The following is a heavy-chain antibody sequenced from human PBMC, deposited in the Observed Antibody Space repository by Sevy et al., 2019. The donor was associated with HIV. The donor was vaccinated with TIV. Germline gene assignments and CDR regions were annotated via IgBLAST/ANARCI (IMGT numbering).Heavy chain of an antibody. Sequence: GGSLRLSCAASGFTFSSYAMSWVRQAPGKGLEWVSAIRGSGVSTYYADSVKGRFTISRDNSKNTMYLQMNSLRAEDTAVYYCAKYNYYDSGGEGFDSWGQGTLVTVSS. D-gene: IGHD3-22*01. CDR2: IRGSGVST. V-gene: IGHV3-23*01. CDR1: GFTFSSYA. J-gene: IGHJ4*02. CDR3: AKYNYYDSGGEGFDS.